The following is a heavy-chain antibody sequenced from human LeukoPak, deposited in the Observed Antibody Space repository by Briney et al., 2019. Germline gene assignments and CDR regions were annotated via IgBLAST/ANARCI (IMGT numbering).Heavy chain of an antibody. D-gene: IGHD2-2*01. V-gene: IGHV4-61*02. CDR1: GGSISGGSYY. CDR2: IYTSGST. Sequence: PSQTLSLTCTVSGGSISGGSYYWSWIRQPPGKGLEWIARIYTSGSTNYNPSLKSRVTISVDTSKNQFSLKLSSVTAADTAVYYCARVVPAALYYYYYYYMDVWGKGTTVTVSS. CDR3: ARVVPAALYYYYYYYMDV. J-gene: IGHJ6*03.